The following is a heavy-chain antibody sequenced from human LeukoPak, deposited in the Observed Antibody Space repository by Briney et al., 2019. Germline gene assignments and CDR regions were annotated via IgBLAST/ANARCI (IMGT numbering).Heavy chain of an antibody. D-gene: IGHD3-22*01. CDR3: AREDRFTMIAPGYYYGMDV. CDR1: GFTAISNY. J-gene: IGHJ6*02. V-gene: IGHV3-53*01. Sequence: LGGSLRPSCAPSGFTAISNYMSGVRQAPGKGLNWVSVFYTGGSTYYADSVKGRFTISRDNSKNTLYLQMNSLRAEDTAVYYCAREDRFTMIAPGYYYGMDVWGQGTTVTVSS. CDR2: FYTGGST.